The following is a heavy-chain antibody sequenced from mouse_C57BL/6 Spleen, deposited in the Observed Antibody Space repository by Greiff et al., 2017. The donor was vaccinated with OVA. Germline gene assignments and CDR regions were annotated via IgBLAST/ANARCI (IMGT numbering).Heavy chain of an antibody. V-gene: IGHV14-1*01. Sequence: VQLKQSGAELVRPGASVKLSCTASGFNIKDYYMHWVKQRPEQGLEWIGRIDPEDGDTEYAPKFQGKATMTADTSSNTAYLQLSSLTSEDTAVYYCTSYYSNYTPFAYWGQGTLVTVSA. CDR3: TSYYSNYTPFAY. D-gene: IGHD2-5*01. CDR2: IDPEDGDT. CDR1: GFNIKDYY. J-gene: IGHJ3*01.